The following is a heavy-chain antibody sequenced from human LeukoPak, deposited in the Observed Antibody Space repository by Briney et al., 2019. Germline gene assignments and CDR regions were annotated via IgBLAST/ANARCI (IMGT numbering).Heavy chain of an antibody. CDR3: ARLPIMVGAPRHFQD. J-gene: IGHJ1*01. CDR2: IIPILGIA. D-gene: IGHD1-26*01. Sequence: SVKVSCKASGGTFSSYAISWVRQAPGQGLEWMGRIIPILGIANYAQKFQGRVTITADKSTSTAYMELSSLRSEDTAVYYCARLPIMVGAPRHFQDWGQGTLVIVSS. V-gene: IGHV1-69*04. CDR1: GGTFSSYA.